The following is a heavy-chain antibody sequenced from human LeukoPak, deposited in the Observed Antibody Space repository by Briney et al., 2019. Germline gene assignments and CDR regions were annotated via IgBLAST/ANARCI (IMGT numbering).Heavy chain of an antibody. CDR3: ARVQGYYYASGSSYYFDY. V-gene: IGHV3-21*01. D-gene: IGHD3-10*01. J-gene: IGHJ4*02. Sequence: KPGGSLRLSCAASGFTFSSYSMNWVRQAPGKGLEWVSSISSSSSYIYYADSVKGRFTISRDNAKNSLYLQMNSLRAEDTAVYYCARVQGYYYASGSSYYFDYWGQGTLVTVSS. CDR2: ISSSSSYI. CDR1: GFTFSSYS.